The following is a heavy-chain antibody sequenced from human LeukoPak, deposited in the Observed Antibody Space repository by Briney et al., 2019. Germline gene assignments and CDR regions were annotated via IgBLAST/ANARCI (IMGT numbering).Heavy chain of an antibody. CDR1: GFTFSSYS. Sequence: GGSLRLSCAASGFTFSSYSMDWVRQAPGKGREWVSSISSSSSYIYYADSVKGRFTISRDNAKNSLYLQMHSLRAEDTAVYYCARDLVKAKYNWFDPWGQGTLVTVSS. J-gene: IGHJ5*02. CDR3: ARDLVKAKYNWFDP. V-gene: IGHV3-21*01. D-gene: IGHD6-6*01. CDR2: ISSSSSYI.